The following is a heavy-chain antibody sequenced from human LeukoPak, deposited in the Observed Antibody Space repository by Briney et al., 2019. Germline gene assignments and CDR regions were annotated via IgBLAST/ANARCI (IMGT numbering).Heavy chain of an antibody. D-gene: IGHD3-3*01. CDR3: AKEGESGYSGGFDH. Sequence: GRSLRLSCAASGFTFSSYAMHWVRQAPGKGLEWVAAISGSGGSTYYADSVKGRFTISRDNSKNTLYLQLNSLSAEDTAMYYCAKEGESGYSGGFDHWGQGTLVTVSS. V-gene: IGHV3-23*01. CDR2: ISGSGGST. CDR1: GFTFSSYA. J-gene: IGHJ4*02.